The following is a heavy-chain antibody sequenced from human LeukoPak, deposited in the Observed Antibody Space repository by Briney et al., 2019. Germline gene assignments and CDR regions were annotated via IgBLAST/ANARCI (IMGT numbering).Heavy chain of an antibody. CDR1: GYTFTSYD. Sequence: GASVKVSCKASGYTFTSYDINWVRQATGQGLEWMGWMNPNSGNTGYAQKFQGRVTITRNTSISTAYMELSSLRSEDTAVYYCARARLRAVRSYGRYYYMDVWGKGTTVTVSS. CDR3: ARARLRAVRSYGRYYYMDV. CDR2: MNPNSGNT. V-gene: IGHV1-8*03. J-gene: IGHJ6*03. D-gene: IGHD5-18*01.